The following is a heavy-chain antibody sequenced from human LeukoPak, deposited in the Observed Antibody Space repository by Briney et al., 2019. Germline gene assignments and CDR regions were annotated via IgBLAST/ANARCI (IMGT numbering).Heavy chain of an antibody. CDR1: GYTFTSYG. D-gene: IGHD3-9*01. CDR2: ISAYNDNT. Sequence: GASVKVSCKASGYTFTSYGISWVRQAPGQGLEWMGWISAYNDNTNYAQKLQGRVTMTTDTSTSTAYMELRSLRSDDTAVYYCARGTAYYDILTGYFTYYYGMDVWGQGTTVTVSS. V-gene: IGHV1-18*01. CDR3: ARGTAYYDILTGYFTYYYGMDV. J-gene: IGHJ6*02.